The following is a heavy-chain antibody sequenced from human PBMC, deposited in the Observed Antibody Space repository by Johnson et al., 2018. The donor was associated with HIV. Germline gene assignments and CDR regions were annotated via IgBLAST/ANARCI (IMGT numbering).Heavy chain of an antibody. CDR2: VTGTGGDT. CDR3: AREARIVVVEPSDAFDI. D-gene: IGHD3-22*01. CDR1: GFTFSSYG. Sequence: EVQLVESGGGLVQPGGSLRLSCAASGFTFSSYGMSWVRQAPGKGLEWVSGVTGTGGDTYYAESVKGRFTISRDNSKNTLYLQMNKLRAEDTAVYYCAREARIVVVEPSDAFDIWGQGTMVTVSS. J-gene: IGHJ3*02. V-gene: IGHV3-23*04.